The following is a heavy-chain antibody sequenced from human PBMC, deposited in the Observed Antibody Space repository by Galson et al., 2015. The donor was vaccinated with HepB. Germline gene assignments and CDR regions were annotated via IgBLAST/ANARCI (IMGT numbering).Heavy chain of an antibody. J-gene: IGHJ4*02. CDR3: AKDGIMVANNPYHFHY. Sequence: SLRLSCAASGFTFTRYAMTWVRQAPGKGLERVASITSSGGKTYYTDSVKGRFTISRDNSKNTLFLQLNSLRAEDTAVYYCAKDGIMVANNPYHFHYWGQGTLVTVSS. D-gene: IGHD2-15*01. CDR1: GFTFTRYA. V-gene: IGHV3-23*01. CDR2: ITSSGGKT.